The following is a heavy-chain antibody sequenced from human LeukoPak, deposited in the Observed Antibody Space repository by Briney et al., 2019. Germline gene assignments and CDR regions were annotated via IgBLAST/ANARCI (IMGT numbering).Heavy chain of an antibody. Sequence: GASVKVSCKASGYTFTGYYMHWVRQAPGQGLEWMGWINPNSGGTNYAQKFQGWVTMTRDTSISTAYMELSRLRSDDTAVYYCAREGYSSGYRVNDYWGQGTLVTVSS. CDR3: AREGYSSGYRVNDY. CDR2: INPNSGGT. D-gene: IGHD6-19*01. V-gene: IGHV1-2*04. J-gene: IGHJ4*02. CDR1: GYTFTGYY.